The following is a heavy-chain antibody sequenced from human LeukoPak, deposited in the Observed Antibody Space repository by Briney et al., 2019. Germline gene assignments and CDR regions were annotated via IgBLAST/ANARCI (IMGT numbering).Heavy chain of an antibody. D-gene: IGHD1-26*01. CDR2: IKQDGSEK. J-gene: IGHJ4*02. CDR3: AKDLVVGARFDY. Sequence: GGSLRLSCAASGFTFSSYWMSWVRQAPGKGLEWVANIKQDGSEKYYVDSVKGRFTISRDNAKNSLYLQMNSLRTEDTAVYYCAKDLVVGARFDYWGQGTLVTVSS. V-gene: IGHV3-7*03. CDR1: GFTFSSYW.